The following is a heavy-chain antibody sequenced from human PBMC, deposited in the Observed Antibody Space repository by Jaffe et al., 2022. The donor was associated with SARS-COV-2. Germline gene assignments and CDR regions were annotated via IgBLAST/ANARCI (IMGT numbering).Heavy chain of an antibody. V-gene: IGHV3-21*01. D-gene: IGHD6-19*01. Sequence: EVQLVESGGGLVKPGGSLRLSCAASGFTFSSYSMNWVRQAPGKGLEWVSSISSSSSYIYYADSVKGRFTISRDNAKNSLYLQMNSLRAEDTAVYYCARDPIAVAGIYYYYGMDVWGQGTTVTVSS. CDR2: ISSSSSYI. J-gene: IGHJ6*02. CDR1: GFTFSSYS. CDR3: ARDPIAVAGIYYYYGMDV.